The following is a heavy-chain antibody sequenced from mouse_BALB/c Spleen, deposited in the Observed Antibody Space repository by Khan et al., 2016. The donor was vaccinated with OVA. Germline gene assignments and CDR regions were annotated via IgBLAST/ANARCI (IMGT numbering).Heavy chain of an antibody. Sequence: QVQLQQPGAELVKPGASVKLSCKASGYTFTSYYMYWLKQRPGQGLEWIGEINPSNGGTNFNEKFKSKATLTVDQSSSTAYMQLSSLTSEDSADYYCTRRGTARATRGFAYWGQGTLVTVAA. CDR2: INPSNGGT. D-gene: IGHD3-2*01. CDR1: GYTFTSYY. V-gene: IGHV1S81*02. CDR3: TRRGTARATRGFAY. J-gene: IGHJ3*01.